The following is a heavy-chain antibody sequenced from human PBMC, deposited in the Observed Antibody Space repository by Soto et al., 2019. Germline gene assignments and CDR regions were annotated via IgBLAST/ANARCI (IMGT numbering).Heavy chain of an antibody. CDR1: GYTFTNYW. CDR3: ARGGVTVRTFDY. V-gene: IGHV5-51*01. J-gene: IGHJ4*02. CDR2: IYLGDSDT. Sequence: GESLKISCKGSGYTFTNYWIGWVRQMPGKGLELMRIIYLGDSDTRYSPSFQGQVTISADKSISTAYLQWSSLQASDTAMYYCARGGVTVRTFDYWGQGTLVTVSS. D-gene: IGHD3-3*01.